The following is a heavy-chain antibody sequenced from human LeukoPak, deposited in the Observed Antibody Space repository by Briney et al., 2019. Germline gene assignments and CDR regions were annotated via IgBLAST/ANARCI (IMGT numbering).Heavy chain of an antibody. CDR3: AKDHYWSIDY. CDR1: GFTLSNHW. J-gene: IGHJ4*02. V-gene: IGHV3-74*01. CDR2: IKGDGIST. D-gene: IGHD3-3*01. Sequence: GGSLRLSCAASGFTLSNHWMTWVRHAPGQGLVWVSRIKGDGISTNYADSVKGRFTISRDIAKNTLYLQMNSLRAEDTGVYYCAKDHYWSIDYWGRGTLVTVSS.